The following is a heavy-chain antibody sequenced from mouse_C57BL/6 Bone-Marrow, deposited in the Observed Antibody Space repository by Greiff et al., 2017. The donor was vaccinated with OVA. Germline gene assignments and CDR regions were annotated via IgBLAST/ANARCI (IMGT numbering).Heavy chain of an antibody. Sequence: EVKLQESVAELVRPGASVKLSCTASGFNIKNTYMHWVKQRPEQGLEWIGRIDPANGNTKYDPKFKGKATITADTSSNTAYLQLSSLTSEDTAIYCSGSRCEVPGFAYWGQGTLVTVSA. V-gene: IGHV14-3*01. J-gene: IGHJ3*01. CDR3: GSRCEVPGFAY. CDR2: IDPANGNT. CDR1: GFNIKNTY. D-gene: IGHD3-3*01.